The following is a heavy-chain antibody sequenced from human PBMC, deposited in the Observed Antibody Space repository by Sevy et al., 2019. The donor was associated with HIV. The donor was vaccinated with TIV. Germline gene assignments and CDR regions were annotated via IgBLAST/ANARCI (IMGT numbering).Heavy chain of an antibody. CDR1: GGSISSGDYY. Sequence: SETLSLTCTVSGGSISSGDYYWSWIRQPPGKGLEWIGYMYYSGRTDYNPSLKSRVTISVDTSKKHFSLKLRSVTAADTAVYYCASQYYDILTGYSPAASDDAFDIWGQGTMVTVSS. V-gene: IGHV4-30-4*08. J-gene: IGHJ3*02. D-gene: IGHD3-9*01. CDR3: ASQYYDILTGYSPAASDDAFDI. CDR2: MYYSGRT.